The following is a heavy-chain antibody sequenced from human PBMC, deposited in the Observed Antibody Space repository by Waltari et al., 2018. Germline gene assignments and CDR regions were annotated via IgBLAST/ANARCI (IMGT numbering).Heavy chain of an antibody. CDR3: ARGVCSGGSCSTRGYYYYGMDV. CDR2: IIPIFGTA. D-gene: IGHD2-15*01. CDR1: GGTFSSYA. J-gene: IGHJ6*02. Sequence: QVQLVQSGAEVKKPGSSVKVSCKASGGTFSSYAISWVRQAPGQGLEWRGGIIPIFGTANYAQKFQGRVTITADESTSTAYMELSSLRSEDTAVYYCARGVCSGGSCSTRGYYYYGMDVWGQGTTVTVSS. V-gene: IGHV1-69*01.